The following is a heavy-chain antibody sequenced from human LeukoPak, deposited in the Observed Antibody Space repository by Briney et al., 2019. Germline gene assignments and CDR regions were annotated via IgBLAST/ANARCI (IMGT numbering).Heavy chain of an antibody. CDR2: INPSGGST. Sequence: RASVKVSCKASGYAFTSYYMHWVRQAPGQGLEWMGIINPSGGSTSYAQKFQGRVTMTRDTSTSTVYMELSSLRSEDTAVYYCARSLCSGGSCYPGGYYFDYWGQGTLVTVSS. D-gene: IGHD2-15*01. CDR3: ARSLCSGGSCYPGGYYFDY. V-gene: IGHV1-46*01. CDR1: GYAFTSYY. J-gene: IGHJ4*02.